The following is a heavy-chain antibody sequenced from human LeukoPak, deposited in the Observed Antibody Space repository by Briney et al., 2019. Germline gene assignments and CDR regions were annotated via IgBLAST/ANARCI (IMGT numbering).Heavy chain of an antibody. CDR1: GFTFSSYG. V-gene: IGHV3-21*01. J-gene: IGHJ5*02. Sequence: GGSLRLSRAASGFTFSSYGMHWVRQAPGKGLEWVSSISRTSTHIYYADSMKGRFTVARDNAKNSLYLQMNSQRVEDTAVYYCSRGLTWSDPWGQGTLVTVSS. CDR3: SRGLTWSDP. CDR2: ISRTSTHI. D-gene: IGHD4/OR15-4a*01.